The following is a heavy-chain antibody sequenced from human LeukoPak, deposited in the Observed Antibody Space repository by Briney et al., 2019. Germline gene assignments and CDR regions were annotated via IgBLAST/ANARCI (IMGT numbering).Heavy chain of an antibody. CDR2: ISAYNGNT. V-gene: IGHV1-18*01. CDR1: GYTFTSYG. CDR3: ARETPLRYFETDYYYGMDV. J-gene: IGHJ6*02. D-gene: IGHD3-9*01. Sequence: ASVKVSCKASGYTFTSYGISWVRQAPGQGLEWMGWISAYNGNTNYAQKLQGRVTMTTDTSTSTAYMELRSLRSDDTAVYFCARETPLRYFETDYYYGMDVWGQGTTVTVSS.